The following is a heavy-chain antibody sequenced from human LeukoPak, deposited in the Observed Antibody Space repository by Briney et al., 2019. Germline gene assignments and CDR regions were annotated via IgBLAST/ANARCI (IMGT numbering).Heavy chain of an antibody. J-gene: IGHJ6*03. CDR2: INPNSGGT. D-gene: IGHD3-10*01. Sequence: ASVKVSCKASGYTFTGYYMHWVRQASGQGLEWMGWINPNSGGTNYAQKFQGRVTMTRDTSISTAYMELSRLRSDDTAVYYCASGSKPYYYYYMDVWGKGTTVAVSS. CDR1: GYTFTGYY. CDR3: ASGSKPYYYYYMDV. V-gene: IGHV1-2*02.